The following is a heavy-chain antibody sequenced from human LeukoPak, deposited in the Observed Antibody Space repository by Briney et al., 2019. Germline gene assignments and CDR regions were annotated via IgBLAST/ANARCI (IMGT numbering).Heavy chain of an antibody. D-gene: IGHD3-22*01. Sequence: SETLSLTCTVSGGSISSSSYYWGWIRQPPGKGLEWIGSIYYSGSTYYNPSLKSRVTISVDTSKNQFSLKLSSVTAADTAVYYCARTMTGYYMDVWGKGTTVTVSS. V-gene: IGHV4-39*07. CDR3: ARTMTGYYMDV. J-gene: IGHJ6*03. CDR2: IYYSGST. CDR1: GGSISSSSYY.